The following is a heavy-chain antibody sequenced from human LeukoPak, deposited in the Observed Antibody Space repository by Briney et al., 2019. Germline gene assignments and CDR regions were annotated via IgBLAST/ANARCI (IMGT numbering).Heavy chain of an antibody. V-gene: IGHV4-34*01. CDR1: GGSFSDYY. J-gene: IGHJ6*03. CDR3: ARGAADRNTYYYYIDV. Sequence: SETLSLTCAVYGGSFSDYYWNWIRQSPGRGLEWIGEINHTGTTNYNPSLKSPVTMSVDTSKNQFSLKMTSVTAADTAVYYCARGAADRNTYYYYIDVWGAGTAVTVSS. CDR2: INHTGTT. D-gene: IGHD1-14*01.